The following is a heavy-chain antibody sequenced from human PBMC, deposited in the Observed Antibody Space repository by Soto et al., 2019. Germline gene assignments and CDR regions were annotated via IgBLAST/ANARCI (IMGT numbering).Heavy chain of an antibody. CDR2: IYSTGTT. D-gene: IGHD3-10*01. V-gene: IGHV3-53*01. CDR3: AKDGRGSGSHYNSFGY. CDR1: GFTVGNNY. Sequence: LRLSCAASGFTVGNNYMSWVRQAPGKGLEWVSLIYSTGTTKYADSVKGRFTVSRDNAKNTLYLQMNSLRAEDTAVYYCAKDGRGSGSHYNSFGYWRQRTLVTVSS. J-gene: IGHJ4*02.